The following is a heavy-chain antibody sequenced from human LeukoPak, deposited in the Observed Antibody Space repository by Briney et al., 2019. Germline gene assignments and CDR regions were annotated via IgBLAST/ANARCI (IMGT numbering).Heavy chain of an antibody. D-gene: IGHD1-7*01. J-gene: IGHJ5*02. CDR3: ARCLWARGPNSWFDP. CDR2: IYSGGST. V-gene: IGHV3-53*01. CDR1: GFTVSSNY. Sequence: GGSLRLSCAASGFTVSSNYMSWVRQAPGKGLEWVSVIYSGGSTYYADSVKGRFTISRDNSKNTLYLQMNSLRAEDTAVYYCARCLWARGPNSWFDPWGQGTLVTVSS.